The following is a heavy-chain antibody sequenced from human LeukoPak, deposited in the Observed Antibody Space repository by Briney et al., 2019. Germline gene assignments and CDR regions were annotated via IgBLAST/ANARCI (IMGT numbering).Heavy chain of an antibody. J-gene: IGHJ4*02. CDR2: ISGRSNDI. V-gene: IGHV3-21*01. Sequence: GGSLRLSCAASGFTFSNYAMNWVRQAPGKGLEWVSSISGRSNDIYYADSVKGRFTISRDNAKNSLYLQMNSLRAEDTAVYYCARRDYYDSSGYDYWGQGTLVTVSS. CDR3: ARRDYYDSSGYDY. D-gene: IGHD3-22*01. CDR1: GFTFSNYA.